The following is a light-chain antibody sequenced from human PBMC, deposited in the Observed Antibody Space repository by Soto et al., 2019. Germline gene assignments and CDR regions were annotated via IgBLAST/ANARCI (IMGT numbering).Light chain of an antibody. CDR3: QESYLSPNT. V-gene: IGKV1-39*01. CDR2: AAS. CDR1: QTIDTY. Sequence: DIQMTQSPSSLSASVGERVTISCRASQTIDTYLNWYQHKPGEAPRLLIYAASSLQGGVPSRFSSSGSGTDFTLTISSLQPEDFATYYCQESYLSPNTFGQGTRLEIK. J-gene: IGKJ5*01.